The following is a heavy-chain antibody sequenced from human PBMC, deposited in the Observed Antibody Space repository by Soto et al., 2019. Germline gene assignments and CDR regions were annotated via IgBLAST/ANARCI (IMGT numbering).Heavy chain of an antibody. CDR1: GGTFSSYA. Sequence: SVKVSCKASGGTFSSYAISWVRQAPGQGLEWMGGIIPIFGTANYAQKFQGRVTITADESTSTAYMELSSLRSEDTAVYYCARAGSSALYYFDYWGQGTLVTVSS. CDR3: ARAGSSALYYFDY. D-gene: IGHD6-6*01. J-gene: IGHJ4*02. V-gene: IGHV1-69*13. CDR2: IIPIFGTA.